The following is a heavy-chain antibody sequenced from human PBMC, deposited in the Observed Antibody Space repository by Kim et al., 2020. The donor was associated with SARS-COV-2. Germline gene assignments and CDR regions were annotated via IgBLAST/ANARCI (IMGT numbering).Heavy chain of an antibody. Sequence: GGSLRLSCAASGFTVSNSYMSWIRQAPGKGLEWVSVIYDDGATYYADSVKGQFSISRDNPKNTLYLQMNSLSVDDTAVYYCARGARFSALVDFWGQGTL. CDR1: GFTVSNSY. J-gene: IGHJ4*02. CDR2: IYDDGAT. CDR3: ARGARFSALVDF. D-gene: IGHD3-3*01. V-gene: IGHV3-53*01.